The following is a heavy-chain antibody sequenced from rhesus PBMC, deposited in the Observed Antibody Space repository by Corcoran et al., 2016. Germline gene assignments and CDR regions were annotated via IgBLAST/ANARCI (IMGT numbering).Heavy chain of an antibody. CDR3: ASGGGGSTLDY. V-gene: IGHV4S11*01. CDR2: IYGSGSST. Sequence: QVQLQESGPGLVKPLETLSLTCAVSGGSIRSNYWSWIRQPPGKGLEWIGYIYGSGSSTNYNPSLKSRVTLSVDTSKNQFSLKLSSVTAADTAVYYCASGGGGSTLDYWGQGVLVTVSS. J-gene: IGHJ4*01. D-gene: IGHD1-1*01. CDR1: GGSIRSNY.